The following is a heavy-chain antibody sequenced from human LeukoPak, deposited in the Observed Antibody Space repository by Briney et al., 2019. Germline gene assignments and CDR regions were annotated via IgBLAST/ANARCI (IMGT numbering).Heavy chain of an antibody. CDR3: ARLKGTLLVDY. CDR2: IYYSGST. Sequence: SETLSLTCTVSGGSIRTYYWSWLRQPPGKGLEWIGHIYYSGSTVYNPSLKSRVTISVDTSKYQFSLRLSSVTAADTAVYYCARLKGTLLVDYWGQGALVTVSS. J-gene: IGHJ4*02. V-gene: IGHV4-59*01. D-gene: IGHD1-1*01. CDR1: GGSIRTYY.